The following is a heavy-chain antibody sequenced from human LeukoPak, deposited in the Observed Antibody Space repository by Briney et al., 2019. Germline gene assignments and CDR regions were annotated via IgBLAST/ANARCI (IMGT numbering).Heavy chain of an antibody. CDR3: ARVVGGWLYEYFQH. V-gene: IGHV1-18*01. J-gene: IGHJ1*01. CDR2: ISAYNGNT. D-gene: IGHD2-15*01. Sequence: ASVKVSCKASGYTFTSYGISWVRQAPGQGLEWMGWISAYNGNTNYAQKLQGRVTMTTDTSTSTAYMGLRSLRSDDTAVYYCARVVGGWLYEYFQHWGQGTLVTVSS. CDR1: GYTFTSYG.